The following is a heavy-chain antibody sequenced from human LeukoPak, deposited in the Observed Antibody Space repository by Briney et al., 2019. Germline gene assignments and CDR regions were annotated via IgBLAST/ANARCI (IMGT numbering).Heavy chain of an antibody. V-gene: IGHV4-59*01. J-gene: IGHJ3*02. CDR2: IYYSGYT. Sequence: SETLSLTCTVSGCTISSYYWSWIRQPPGKGLEYIGYIYYSGYTNYNPSLKSRVTISVYTSKSQFSLQLSSVTAADTAVYYCARGHKVFDIWGQGTMVTVSS. CDR3: ARGHKVFDI. CDR1: GCTISSYY.